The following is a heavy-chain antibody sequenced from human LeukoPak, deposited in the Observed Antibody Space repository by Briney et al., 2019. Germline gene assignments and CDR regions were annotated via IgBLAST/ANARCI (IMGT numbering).Heavy chain of an antibody. Sequence: PGRSLRLSCAASGFPFSNYGMHWVRQAPGKGLVWVSRINSDGSITNYADSVKGRFTISRDNAKKLVFLQMNSLRVEDTAVYYCARAQYYFDSWGQGALVTVPS. J-gene: IGHJ4*02. CDR3: ARAQYYFDS. CDR2: INSDGSIT. CDR1: GFPFSNYG. V-gene: IGHV3-74*01.